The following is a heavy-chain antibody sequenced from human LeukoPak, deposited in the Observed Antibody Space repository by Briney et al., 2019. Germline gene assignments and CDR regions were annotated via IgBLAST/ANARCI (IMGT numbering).Heavy chain of an antibody. V-gene: IGHV3-30-3*01. CDR2: ISYDGSNK. J-gene: IGHJ4*02. CDR3: ARDASQAAIPLDYFDY. D-gene: IGHD2-21*02. CDR1: GFTFSSYA. Sequence: GGSLRLSCAASGFTFSSYAMHWVRQAPGKGLEWVAVISYDGSNKYYADSVKGRFTISRDNSKNTLYLQMNSLRAEDTAVYYCARDASQAAIPLDYFDYWGQGTLVTVSS.